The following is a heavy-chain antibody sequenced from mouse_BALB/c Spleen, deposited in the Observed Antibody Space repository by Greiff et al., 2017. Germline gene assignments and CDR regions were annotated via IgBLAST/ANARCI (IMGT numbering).Heavy chain of an antibody. Sequence: VQLQQSGAELVRPGTSVKVSCKASGYAFTNYLIEWVKQRPGQGLEWIGVINPGSGGTNYNEKFKGKATLTADKSSSTAYMQLSSLTSDDSAVYFCARKVRHYAMDYWGQGTSVTVSS. CDR2: INPGSGGT. CDR3: ARKVRHYAMDY. J-gene: IGHJ4*01. D-gene: IGHD2-14*01. V-gene: IGHV1-54*01. CDR1: GYAFTNYL.